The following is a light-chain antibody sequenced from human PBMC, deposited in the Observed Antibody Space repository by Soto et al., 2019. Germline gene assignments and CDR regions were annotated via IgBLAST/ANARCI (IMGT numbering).Light chain of an antibody. Sequence: DIQMTQSPSSLSASVGDRVTITCQASQDISNYLNWYQQKPGKAPKLLIYDASNLETGVPSRFTXSGSGTDFTFTISSLQPEDIATYYCQQYDNLPPRLTFGGGTKVEIK. CDR2: DAS. V-gene: IGKV1-33*01. J-gene: IGKJ4*01. CDR3: QQYDNLPPRLT. CDR1: QDISNY.